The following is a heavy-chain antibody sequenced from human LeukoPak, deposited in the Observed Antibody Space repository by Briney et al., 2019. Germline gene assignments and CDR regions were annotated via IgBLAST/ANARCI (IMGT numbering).Heavy chain of an antibody. J-gene: IGHJ2*01. D-gene: IGHD3-22*01. CDR2: ITGSGGST. V-gene: IGHV3-23*01. CDR1: GFTFSSYA. CDR3: ARVKEYYYDSSGYYYRPWYFDL. Sequence: GGSLRLSCAASGFTFSSYAMSWVRQAPGKGLEWVSAITGSGGSTYYADSVKGRFTISRDNAKNSLYLQMNSLRAEDTAVYYCARVKEYYYDSSGYYYRPWYFDLWGRGTLVTVSS.